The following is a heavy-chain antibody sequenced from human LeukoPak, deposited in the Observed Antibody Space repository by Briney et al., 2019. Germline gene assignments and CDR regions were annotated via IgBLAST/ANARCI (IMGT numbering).Heavy chain of an antibody. J-gene: IGHJ4*02. CDR3: ARDPYDYLWGSNRVPYFDY. Sequence: PGGSLRLSCAASGFTFRSYSMNWVRHAPGRGLEWVSTISGSGGTTYYADSVRGRFTISRDNSKNMLYLQMNSLRAEDTAVFYCARDPYDYLWGSNRVPYFDYWGQGTLVTVSS. V-gene: IGHV3-23*01. CDR2: ISGSGGTT. CDR1: GFTFRSYS. D-gene: IGHD3-16*02.